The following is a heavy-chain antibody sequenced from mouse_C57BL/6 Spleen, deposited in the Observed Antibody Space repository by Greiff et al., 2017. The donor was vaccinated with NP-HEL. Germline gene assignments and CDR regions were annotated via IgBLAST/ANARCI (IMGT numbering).Heavy chain of an antibody. J-gene: IGHJ4*01. CDR2: INPNNGGT. CDR3: ARSDYYYGSSPYYAMDY. Sequence: VQLQQSGPELVKPGASVKIPCKASGYTFTDYNMDWVKQSHGKSLEWIGDINPNNGGTIYNQKFKGKATLTVDKSSSTAYMELRSLTSEDTAVYYCARSDYYYGSSPYYAMDYWGQGTSVTVSS. V-gene: IGHV1-18*01. CDR1: GYTFTDYN. D-gene: IGHD1-1*01.